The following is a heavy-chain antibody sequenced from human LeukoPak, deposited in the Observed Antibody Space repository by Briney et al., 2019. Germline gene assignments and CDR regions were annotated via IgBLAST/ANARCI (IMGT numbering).Heavy chain of an antibody. CDR3: ARSPPYDFWSGYYN. D-gene: IGHD3-3*01. J-gene: IGHJ4*02. CDR1: GFTFSSYG. V-gene: IGHV3-30*03. Sequence: GALRLSCAASGFTFSSYGMHWVRQAPGKGLEWVAVISYDGSNKYYADSVKGRFTISRDNSKNTLYLQMNSLRAEDTAVYYCARSPPYDFWSGYYNWGQGTLVTVSS. CDR2: ISYDGSNK.